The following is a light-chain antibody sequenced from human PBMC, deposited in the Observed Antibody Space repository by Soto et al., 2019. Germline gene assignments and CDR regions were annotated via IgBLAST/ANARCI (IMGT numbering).Light chain of an antibody. CDR2: EAS. CDR3: QQDNGYWT. Sequence: DIQMTQSPSTLSASVGDRVTITCRASQSISDSLAWYQQKPGKAPKRLIYEASSLKSGVPSRFSGSRSGTEYTLTISSLQPDDFATYYCQQDNGYWTFGQGTKVEIK. CDR1: QSISDS. J-gene: IGKJ1*01. V-gene: IGKV1-5*03.